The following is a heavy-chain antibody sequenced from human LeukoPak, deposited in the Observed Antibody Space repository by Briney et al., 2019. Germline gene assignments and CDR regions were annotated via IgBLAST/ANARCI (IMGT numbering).Heavy chain of an antibody. CDR1: GGSITSYY. CDR2: IKQDGSEK. Sequence: ETLPLTCTVSGGSITSYYLSWIRQPPGKGLEWVANIKQDGSEKYYVDSVKGRFTISRDNAKNSLYLQMNSLRAEDTAVYYCARTRAMYYFDYWGQGTLVTVSS. V-gene: IGHV3-7*01. CDR3: ARTRAMYYFDY. J-gene: IGHJ4*02.